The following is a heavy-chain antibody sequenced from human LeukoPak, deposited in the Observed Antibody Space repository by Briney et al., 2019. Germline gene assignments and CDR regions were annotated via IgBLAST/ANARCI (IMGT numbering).Heavy chain of an antibody. CDR2: IYSGGST. CDR3: VRVCYSYGYGDWNHFDY. CDR1: GFTVSSNY. V-gene: IGHV3-66*02. J-gene: IGHJ4*02. D-gene: IGHD5-18*01. Sequence: GGSLRLSCAASGFTVSSNYMSWVRQAPGKGLEWVSIIYSGGSTYYADSVKGRFTISRDNSKNTLYLQMNSLRAEDTPVYFCVRVCYSYGYGDWNHFDYWGQGTMVTVSS.